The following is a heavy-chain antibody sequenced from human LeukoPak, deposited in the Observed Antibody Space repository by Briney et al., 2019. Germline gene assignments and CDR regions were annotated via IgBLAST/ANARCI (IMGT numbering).Heavy chain of an antibody. J-gene: IGHJ4*02. V-gene: IGHV1-2*02. D-gene: IGHD3-10*01. CDR2: INPNSGGT. Sequence: ASVKVSCKASGYTFTGYYMHWVRQAPGQGLEWMGWINPNSGGTNYAQKFQGRVTMTRDTSISTAYMELSRLRSDDTAVYYCARVYGSAASPDYWGQGTLVTVSS. CDR1: GYTFTGYY. CDR3: ARVYGSAASPDY.